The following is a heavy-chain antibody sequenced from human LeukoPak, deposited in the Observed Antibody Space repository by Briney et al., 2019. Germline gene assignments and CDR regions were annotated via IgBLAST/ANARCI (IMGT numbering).Heavy chain of an antibody. Sequence: GGSLRLSCSASGFTFSSYGMHWVRQAPGKGLEYVSAISSNGGSTDYADSVKGRFTISRDNSKNTLYLQMNSLRAEDTAVYYCAKTKWFGELSCFDYWGQGTLVTVSS. D-gene: IGHD3-10*01. V-gene: IGHV3-64*04. CDR3: AKTKWFGELSCFDY. J-gene: IGHJ4*02. CDR2: ISSNGGST. CDR1: GFTFSSYG.